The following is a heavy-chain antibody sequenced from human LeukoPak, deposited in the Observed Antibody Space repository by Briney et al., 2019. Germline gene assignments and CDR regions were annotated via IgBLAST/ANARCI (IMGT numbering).Heavy chain of an antibody. D-gene: IGHD2-15*01. V-gene: IGHV4-34*01. Sequence: PSETLSLTCAVYGGSFSGYYWSWIRQPPGKGLEWIGEINHSGSTNYNPSLKSRFTISVDTSKNQFSLKLSSVTAADTAVYYCASSIGYCSGGSCYSYFDYWGQGTQVTVSS. CDR1: GGSFSGYY. J-gene: IGHJ4*02. CDR2: INHSGST. CDR3: ASSIGYCSGGSCYSYFDY.